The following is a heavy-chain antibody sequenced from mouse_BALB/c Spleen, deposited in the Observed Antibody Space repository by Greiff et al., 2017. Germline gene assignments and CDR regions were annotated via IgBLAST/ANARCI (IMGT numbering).Heavy chain of an antibody. CDR1: GFNIKDYY. J-gene: IGHJ3*01. CDR2: IDPENGNT. Sequence: VQLQQSGAELVRPGALVKLSCKASGFNIKDYYMHWVKQRPEQGLEWIGWIDPENGNTIYDPKFQGKASITTDTSSNTAYLQLSSLTSEDPAVYSCARDGYGNSWFAYWGQGTLVTVAA. V-gene: IGHV14-1*02. CDR3: ARDGYGNSWFAY. D-gene: IGHD2-10*02.